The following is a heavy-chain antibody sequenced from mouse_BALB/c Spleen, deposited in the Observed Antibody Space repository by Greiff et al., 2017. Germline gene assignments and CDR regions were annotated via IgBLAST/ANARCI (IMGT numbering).Heavy chain of an antibody. CDR3: ARDGNYHFYFDY. J-gene: IGHJ2*01. D-gene: IGHD2-1*01. V-gene: IGHV1S137*01. Sequence: QVQLQQSGAELVRPGVSVKISCKGSGYTFTDYAMHWVKQSHAKSLEWIGVISTYYGDASYNQKFKGKATMTVDKSSSTAYMELARLTSEDSAIYYCARDGNYHFYFDYWGQGTTLTVSS. CDR1: GYTFTDYA. CDR2: ISTYYGDA.